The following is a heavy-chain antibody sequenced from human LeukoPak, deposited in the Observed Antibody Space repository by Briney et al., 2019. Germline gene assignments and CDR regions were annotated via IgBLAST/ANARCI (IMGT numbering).Heavy chain of an antibody. Sequence: GGSLRLSCAASGFTFRTAWMSWVRQAPGRGPEYMANIKEDGSEKYYVDSVRGRFTISRDNANSTLFLQMSSLRVDDTAVYYCAKGPVSAIVGATTLDYWGQGTLVTVSS. CDR1: GFTFRTAW. V-gene: IGHV3-7*05. J-gene: IGHJ4*02. CDR3: AKGPVSAIVGATTLDY. CDR2: IKEDGSEK. D-gene: IGHD1-26*01.